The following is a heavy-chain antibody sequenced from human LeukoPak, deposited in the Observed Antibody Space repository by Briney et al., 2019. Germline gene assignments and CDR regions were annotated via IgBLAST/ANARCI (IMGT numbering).Heavy chain of an antibody. D-gene: IGHD3-10*01. CDR3: TTYYYGSGSYYGYYYYYMDV. Sequence: GGSLRLSCAASGFTFSRYDMNWVRQAPGKGLEWVAVISYDGSNKFHADSVKGRFTISRDNSKNTLYLQMNSLKTEDTAVYYCTTYYYGSGSYYGYYYYYMDVWGKGTTVTVSS. CDR2: ISYDGSNK. J-gene: IGHJ6*03. CDR1: GFTFSRYD. V-gene: IGHV3-30*04.